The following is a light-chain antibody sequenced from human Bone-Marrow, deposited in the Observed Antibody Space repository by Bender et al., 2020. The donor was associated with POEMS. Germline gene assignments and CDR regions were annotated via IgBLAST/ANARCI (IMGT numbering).Light chain of an antibody. J-gene: IGLJ2*01. Sequence: QSALTQPASVSGSPGQSITISCTGTTNDVGAYNYVSWYQQYPGKPPKLVIYEGSNRPSGVPDRFSGSKSGTSASLAITGLQSDDEADYYCQSYDSSLSGSGVFGGGTKLTVL. CDR1: TNDVGAYNY. V-gene: IGLV2-14*01. CDR3: QSYDSSLSGSGV. CDR2: EGS.